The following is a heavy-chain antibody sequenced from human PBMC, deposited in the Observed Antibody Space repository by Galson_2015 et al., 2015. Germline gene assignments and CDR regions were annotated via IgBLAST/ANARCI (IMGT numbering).Heavy chain of an antibody. CDR2: ISYDGSNK. CDR1: GFTFSSYA. J-gene: IGHJ3*02. D-gene: IGHD2-21*01. Sequence: SLRLSCAASGFTFSSYAMHWVRQAPGKGLEWVAVISYDGSNKYYADSVKGRFTISRDNSKNTLYLQMNSLRAEDTAVYYCAKDQGIGYVVGRAFDIWGQGTMVTVSS. CDR3: AKDQGIGYVVGRAFDI. V-gene: IGHV3-30-3*02.